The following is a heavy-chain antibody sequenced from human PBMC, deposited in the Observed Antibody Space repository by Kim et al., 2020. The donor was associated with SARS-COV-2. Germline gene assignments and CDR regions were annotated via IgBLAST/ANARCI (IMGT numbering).Heavy chain of an antibody. V-gene: IGHV1-2*06. CDR3: VSGYDSFYFDN. D-gene: IGHD5-12*01. CDR1: GFSFTDYH. J-gene: IGHJ4*02. Sequence: ASVKVSCKTSGFSFTDYHMHWVRQAPGEGLEWLGRINPNSAGTEYAQRFQGRVTMTLDTAMRTAYIEVSSLKSDDTAVYFCVSGYDSFYFDNWGQGTLVTVSS. CDR2: INPNSAGT.